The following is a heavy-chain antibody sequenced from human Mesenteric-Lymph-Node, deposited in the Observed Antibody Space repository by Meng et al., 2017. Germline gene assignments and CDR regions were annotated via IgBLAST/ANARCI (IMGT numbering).Heavy chain of an antibody. CDR3: TTLYGDSIS. CDR2: IYHSGRT. J-gene: IGHJ4*02. Sequence: QGEFRRWGQGLVQPSGTLSLTCDVLGGSIRNVQWGGWVRQAPGKGLEWIGDIYHSGRTNYNPSVKSRVRMSVDKSQNHFSLRLSSVTAADTAVYYCTTLYGDSISWGQGTLVTVSS. D-gene: IGHD4-17*01. V-gene: IGHV4-4*02. CDR1: GGSIRNVQW.